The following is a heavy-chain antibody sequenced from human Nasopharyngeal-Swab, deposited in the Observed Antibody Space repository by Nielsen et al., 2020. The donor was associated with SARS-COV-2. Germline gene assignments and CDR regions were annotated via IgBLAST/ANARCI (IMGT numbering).Heavy chain of an antibody. CDR1: GGSISSGGYY. CDR2: IYYSGST. Sequence: SETLSLTCSVSGGSISSGGYYWSWIRQHPGKGLEWIGYIYYSGSTYYNPSLKGRVTISVDTSKNQFSLKLSSVTAADTAVYYCARGWRSSGWYTNWYFDLWGRGTLVTVSS. V-gene: IGHV4-31*03. J-gene: IGHJ2*01. CDR3: ARGWRSSGWYTNWYFDL. D-gene: IGHD6-19*01.